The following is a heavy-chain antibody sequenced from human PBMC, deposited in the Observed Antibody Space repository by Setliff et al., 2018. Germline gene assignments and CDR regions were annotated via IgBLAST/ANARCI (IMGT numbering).Heavy chain of an antibody. CDR2: INPRTGVT. D-gene: IGHD6-6*01. CDR3: AREGVDRRSSTDYRYYMDV. J-gene: IGHJ6*03. CDR1: GYTFTGHY. Sequence: ASVKVSCKASGYTFTGHYIHWVRQAPGQGLEWMGWINPRTGVTNYAQKFQGRVTMTRDTSISTVYMELSSLRSDDTAVYYCAREGVDRRSSTDYRYYMDVWGKGTTVTVSS. V-gene: IGHV1-2*02.